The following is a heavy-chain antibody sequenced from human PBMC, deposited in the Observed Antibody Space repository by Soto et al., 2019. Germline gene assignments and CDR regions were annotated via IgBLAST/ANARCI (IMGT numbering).Heavy chain of an antibody. CDR1: GGSISNGGYY. Sequence: SETLSLTCTVSGGSISNGGYYWSWIRQHPGKGLEWIGYIYYSGSTYYNPSLKSRVTISVDTSKNQFSLKLSSVTAADTAVYYCARGYSSRTCVFDYWGQGTLVTVSS. CDR3: ARGYSSRTCVFDY. V-gene: IGHV4-31*03. J-gene: IGHJ4*02. CDR2: IYYSGST. D-gene: IGHD6-13*01.